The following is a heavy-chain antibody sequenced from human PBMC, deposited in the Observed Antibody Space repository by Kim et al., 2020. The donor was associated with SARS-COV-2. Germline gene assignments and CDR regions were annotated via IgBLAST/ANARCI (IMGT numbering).Heavy chain of an antibody. CDR2: INHDATEK. J-gene: IGHJ3*01. D-gene: IGHD2-2*01. CDR1: GYTFSNHW. CDR3: ARRGLHYAPAGHSLDAYDV. V-gene: IGHV3-7*01. Sequence: GGSLRLSCVGSGYTFSNHWMIWVRQAPGKGLEWVANINHDATEKNYLDSVKGRFTLSRENARDSLYLQMDSLTVEDTAVYYCARRGLHYAPAGHSLDAYDVWGQGTMVTVSS.